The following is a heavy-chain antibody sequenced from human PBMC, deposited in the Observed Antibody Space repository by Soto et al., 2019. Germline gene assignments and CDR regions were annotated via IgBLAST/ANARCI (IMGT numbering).Heavy chain of an antibody. Sequence: PWGSLRLSCAASGFTFSSYGIHWVRQAPGKGLEWVAVIWYDGSNKYYADSVKGRFTISRDNSKNTLYLQMNSLRAEDTAVYYCAVGYCSSTSCRNGMDVWGQGTTVTVSS. D-gene: IGHD2-2*03. V-gene: IGHV3-33*01. CDR2: IWYDGSNK. J-gene: IGHJ6*02. CDR3: AVGYCSSTSCRNGMDV. CDR1: GFTFSSYG.